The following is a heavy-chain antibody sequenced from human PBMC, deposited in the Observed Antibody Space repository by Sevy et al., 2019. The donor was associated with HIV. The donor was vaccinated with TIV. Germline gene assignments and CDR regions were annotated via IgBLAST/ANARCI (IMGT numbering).Heavy chain of an antibody. CDR3: ARMTGGMVAAIFDD. Sequence: EGSLRLSCIVSGFTFSSYAMTWVRQAPGKGLEWVSAIRASGDTTYYADSVKGRFTVSRDNSKSTLYLQMHSLRDEDTATYFCARMTGGMVAAIFDDWGQGTLVTVSS. V-gene: IGHV3-23*01. J-gene: IGHJ4*02. CDR2: IRASGDTT. D-gene: IGHD2-21*02. CDR1: GFTFSSYA.